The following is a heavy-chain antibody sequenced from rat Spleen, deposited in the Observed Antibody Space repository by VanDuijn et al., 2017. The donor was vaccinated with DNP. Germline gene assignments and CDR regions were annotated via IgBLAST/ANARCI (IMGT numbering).Heavy chain of an antibody. Sequence: EVQLQESGPGLVKPSQSLSLTCSVTGYSITSNYWAWIRKFPGNKMECMGYINIAGSTNYNPSLKSRISITRDTSKNQFFLQLNSVTTEDTATYYCARSRGDYSSYIPFDYWGQGVMVTVSS. D-gene: IGHD1-2*01. J-gene: IGHJ2*01. CDR2: INIAGST. CDR3: ARSRGDYSSYIPFDY. CDR1: GYSITSNY. V-gene: IGHV3-1*01.